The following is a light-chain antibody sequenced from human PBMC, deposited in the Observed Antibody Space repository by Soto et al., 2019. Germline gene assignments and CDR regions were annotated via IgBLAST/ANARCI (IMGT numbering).Light chain of an antibody. J-gene: IGKJ3*01. CDR2: GAS. V-gene: IGKV3-20*01. CDR1: QSISSSY. CDR3: QQYDNSLFT. Sequence: EIVLTQSPGTLSLSPGERATLSCRASQSISSSYLAWYQQKPGQAPRLLIYGASSRATGIPDRFSGSGSGTDFILTISRLEPEDFAVYYCQQYDNSLFTFGPGTKVDIK.